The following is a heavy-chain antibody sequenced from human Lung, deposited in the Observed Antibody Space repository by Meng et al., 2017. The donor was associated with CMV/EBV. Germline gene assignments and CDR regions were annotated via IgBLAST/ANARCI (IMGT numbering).Heavy chain of an antibody. Sequence: GGSXRLXCAASGFTFSSYAMSWVRQAPGKGLEWVSAISGSGGSTYYADSVKGRFTISRDNSKNTLYLQMNSLRAEDTAVYYCAKDFEYSSSSGEFDYWGQGKXVTVSS. D-gene: IGHD6-6*01. CDR3: AKDFEYSSSSGEFDY. CDR2: ISGSGGST. V-gene: IGHV3-23*01. CDR1: GFTFSSYA. J-gene: IGHJ4*02.